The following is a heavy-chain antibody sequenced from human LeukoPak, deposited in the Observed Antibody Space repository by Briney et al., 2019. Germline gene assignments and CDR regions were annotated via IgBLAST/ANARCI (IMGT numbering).Heavy chain of an antibody. J-gene: IGHJ5*02. CDR3: ASSVLWFGAPGWFDP. V-gene: IGHV4-38-2*02. D-gene: IGHD3-10*01. CDR1: GYSIINGFY. CDR2: IYYSGST. Sequence: PSEALSLTCTVSGYSIINGFYWGWIRQPPGKGLEWIGSIYYSGSTYYNPSLKSRVTISVDTSKNQFSLKLSSVTAADTAVYYCASSVLWFGAPGWFDPWGQGTLVTVSS.